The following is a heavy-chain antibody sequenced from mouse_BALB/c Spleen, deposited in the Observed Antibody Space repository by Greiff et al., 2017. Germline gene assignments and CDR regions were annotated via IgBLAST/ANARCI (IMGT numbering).Heavy chain of an antibody. D-gene: IGHD2-1*01. CDR2: IDPANGNT. CDR1: GFNIKDTY. J-gene: IGHJ4*01. V-gene: IGHV14-3*02. CDR3: ARSGGNYGGYYAMDY. Sequence: EVKLQESGAELVKPGASVKLSCTASGFNIKDTYMHWVKQRPEQGLEWIGRIDPANGNTKYDPKFQGKATITADTSSNTAYLQLSSLTSEDTAVYYCARSGGNYGGYYAMDYWGQGTSVTVSS.